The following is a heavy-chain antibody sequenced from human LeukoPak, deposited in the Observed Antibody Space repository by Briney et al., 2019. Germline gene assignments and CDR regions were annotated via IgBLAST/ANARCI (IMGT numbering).Heavy chain of an antibody. V-gene: IGHV3-30*18. Sequence: SGGSLRLSCAASGFTFSSYGMHWVRQAPGKGLEWVAVISYDGSNKYYADSVKGRFTISRDNSKNTLYLQMNSLRAEDTAVYYCAKDRRLGAVAVSYFDYWGQGTLVTVSS. CDR3: AKDRRLGAVAVSYFDY. D-gene: IGHD6-19*01. J-gene: IGHJ4*02. CDR2: ISYDGSNK. CDR1: GFTFSSYG.